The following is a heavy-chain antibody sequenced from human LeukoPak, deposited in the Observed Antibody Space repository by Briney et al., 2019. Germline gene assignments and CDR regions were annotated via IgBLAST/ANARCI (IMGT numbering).Heavy chain of an antibody. CDR2: IYYSGST. J-gene: IGHJ4*02. CDR1: GGSISSYY. V-gene: IGHV4-59*12. Sequence: SETLSLTCTVSGGSISSYYWSWIRQPPGKGLEWIGYIYYSGSTNYNPSLKSRVTISVDTSKNQFSLKLSSVTAADTAVYYCARDREYYDSSGYYFGHFDYWGQGTLVTVSS. CDR3: ARDREYYDSSGYYFGHFDY. D-gene: IGHD3-22*01.